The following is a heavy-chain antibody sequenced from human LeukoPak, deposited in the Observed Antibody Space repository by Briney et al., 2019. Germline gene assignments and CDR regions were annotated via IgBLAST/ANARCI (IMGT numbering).Heavy chain of an antibody. CDR2: MNPNSGNT. CDR3: ASGTSITIFGVVINDAFDI. CDR1: GYTFTSYD. D-gene: IGHD3-3*01. Sequence: ASVKVSCKASGYTFTSYDINWVRQATGQGLEWMGWMNPNSGNTGYAQKFQGRVTITRNTSISTAYMELSSLRSEDTAVYYCASGTSITIFGVVINDAFDIWGQGTMVTVSS. V-gene: IGHV1-8*03. J-gene: IGHJ3*02.